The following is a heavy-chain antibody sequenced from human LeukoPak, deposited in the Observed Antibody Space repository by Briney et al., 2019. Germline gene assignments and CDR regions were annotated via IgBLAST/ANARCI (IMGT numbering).Heavy chain of an antibody. V-gene: IGHV3-30*02. D-gene: IGHD3-10*01. CDR3: AKDIGSYYDY. CDR1: GFTFSDHY. CDR2: IQYDGNNK. Sequence: GGSLRLSCAASGFTFSDHYLDWVRQAPGKRLEWVAFIQYDGNNKYYANSVKGRFTISRDNSKNTLYLQMNSLRAEDTAVYYCAKDIGSYYDYWGQGILVTVSS. J-gene: IGHJ4*02.